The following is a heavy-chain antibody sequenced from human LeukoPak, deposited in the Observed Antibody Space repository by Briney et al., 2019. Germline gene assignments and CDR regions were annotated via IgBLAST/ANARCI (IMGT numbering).Heavy chain of an antibody. D-gene: IGHD3-22*01. J-gene: IGHJ3*02. Sequence: SDTLSLTCTVSGASICSGGYYWSWIRQHPGKGVEWFGYLYYSGRTYYNPSLKSRVTISVDTSNNQVSLKMSSVTAADTAVYYCARGYYYDGSGHDSFDIWGQGTMVTVSS. CDR3: ARGYYYDGSGHDSFDI. CDR1: GASICSGGYY. V-gene: IGHV4-31*03. CDR2: LYYSGRT.